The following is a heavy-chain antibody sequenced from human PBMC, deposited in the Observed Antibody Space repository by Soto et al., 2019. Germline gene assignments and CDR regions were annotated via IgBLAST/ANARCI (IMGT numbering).Heavy chain of an antibody. CDR3: ARVHEYGGNSDAFDI. J-gene: IGHJ3*02. D-gene: IGHD4-17*01. CDR2: ILPVFGTA. CDR1: GGTFSTSS. Sequence: QVHLVQSGAAVKKPGSSVKVFCKASGGTFSTSSINWLRQAPGQRPEWMGNILPVFGTADYSQKLRDRVTIAADKSTNTAYMELRSLFSEDAAVYYCARVHEYGGNSDAFDIWGQGTMVTDSS. V-gene: IGHV1-69*14.